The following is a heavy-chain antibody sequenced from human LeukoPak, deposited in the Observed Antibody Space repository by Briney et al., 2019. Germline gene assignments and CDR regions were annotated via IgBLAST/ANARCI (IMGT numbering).Heavy chain of an antibody. Sequence: GGSLRLSCAASGFTFSSYAMSWVRQAPGKGLEWVSAISGSGGSTYYADSVKGRFTISRDNSKNTLCLQMNSLRAEDTAVYYCAKEPRLCSSTSCYEGGYFDYWGQGTLVTVSS. D-gene: IGHD2-2*01. CDR1: GFTFSSYA. CDR2: ISGSGGST. V-gene: IGHV3-23*01. J-gene: IGHJ4*02. CDR3: AKEPRLCSSTSCYEGGYFDY.